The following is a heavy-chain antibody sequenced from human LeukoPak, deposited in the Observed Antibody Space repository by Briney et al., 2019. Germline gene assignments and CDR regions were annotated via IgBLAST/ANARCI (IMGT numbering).Heavy chain of an antibody. Sequence: SETLSLTCTVSGGSISSYYWSWLRQPPGKGLEWIGYIYYSGSTNYNPSLKSRVTISVDTSKNQFSLKLSSVTAADTAVYYCARGIGWDAFDIWGQGTMVTVSS. J-gene: IGHJ3*02. CDR2: IYYSGST. V-gene: IGHV4-59*01. CDR1: GGSISSYY. D-gene: IGHD6-19*01. CDR3: ARGIGWDAFDI.